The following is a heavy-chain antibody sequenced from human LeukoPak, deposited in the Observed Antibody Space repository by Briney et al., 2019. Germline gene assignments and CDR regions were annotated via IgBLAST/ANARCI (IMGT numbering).Heavy chain of an antibody. V-gene: IGHV3-23*01. CDR1: GLTFSTYA. J-gene: IGHJ4*02. Sequence: SGGSLRLSCAASGLTFSTYAMSWVHQAPGKGLEWVSAISGSGGSTYYADSVKGRFTISRDNSKNTLYLQMNSLRAEDTAVYYCAKGVVIDYWGQGTLVTVSS. CDR2: ISGSGGST. D-gene: IGHD3-3*01. CDR3: AKGVVIDY.